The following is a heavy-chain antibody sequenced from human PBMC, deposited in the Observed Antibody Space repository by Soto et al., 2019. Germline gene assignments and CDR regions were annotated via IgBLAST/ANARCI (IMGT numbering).Heavy chain of an antibody. CDR2: INHSGST. D-gene: IGHD6-13*01. CDR1: GGSFSGYY. Sequence: QVQLQQWGAGLLKPSETLSLTCAVYGGSFSGYYWSWIRQPPGKGLEWIGEINHSGSTNYNPSLKSRVAISVDTSKNQFSLKLSAVPAADTAVYYCARTSDSSSWYGDDAFDIWGQGTMVTVSS. V-gene: IGHV4-34*01. J-gene: IGHJ3*02. CDR3: ARTSDSSSWYGDDAFDI.